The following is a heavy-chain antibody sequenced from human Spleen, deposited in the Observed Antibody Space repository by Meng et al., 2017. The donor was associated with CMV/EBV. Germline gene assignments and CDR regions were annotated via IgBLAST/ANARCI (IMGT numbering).Heavy chain of an antibody. CDR3: ARILRYDYSFNRYGMDV. J-gene: IGHJ6*02. D-gene: IGHD3-16*01. Sequence: GESLKISCAASGFIFSDYAIHWVRQPPGKGLEWVSVINTGGNTDYAASVKGRFTISRGSSENTVYLHMNSLRVDDTAVYYCARILRYDYSFNRYGMDVWGQGTTVTVSS. CDR1: GFIFSDYA. CDR2: INTGGNT. V-gene: IGHV3-53*01.